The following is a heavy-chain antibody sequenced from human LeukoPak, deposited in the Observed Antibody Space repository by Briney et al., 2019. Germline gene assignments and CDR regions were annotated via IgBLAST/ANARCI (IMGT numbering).Heavy chain of an antibody. D-gene: IGHD6-19*01. Sequence: PGGSLRLSCAASGFTFSSYEMNWVRQAPGKGLVWVSRINSDGSSTSYADSVKGRFTISRDNSKNTLYLQMNSLRAEDTAVYYCARDARAVAGTPVYWGQGTLVTVSS. V-gene: IGHV3-74*01. CDR1: GFTFSSYE. J-gene: IGHJ4*02. CDR3: ARDARAVAGTPVY. CDR2: INSDGSST.